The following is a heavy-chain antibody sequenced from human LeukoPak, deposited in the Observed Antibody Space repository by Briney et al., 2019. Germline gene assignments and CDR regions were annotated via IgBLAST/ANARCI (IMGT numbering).Heavy chain of an antibody. J-gene: IGHJ4*02. CDR3: AKDAAVGSSGYYYVPPLYYFHY. CDR1: GFTFSDYW. V-gene: IGHV3-7*01. Sequence: GGSLRLSCAAPGFTFSDYWMTWVRQAPGKELQWVADIKDDGSETYYVDSVKGRFTISRDNAKNSLYLQMNSLRAEDTAVYYCAKDAAVGSSGYYYVPPLYYFHYWGQGTLVTVSS. D-gene: IGHD3-22*01. CDR2: IKDDGSET.